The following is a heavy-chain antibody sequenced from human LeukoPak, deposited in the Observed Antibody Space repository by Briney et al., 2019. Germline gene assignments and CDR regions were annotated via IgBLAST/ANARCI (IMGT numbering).Heavy chain of an antibody. J-gene: IGHJ4*02. D-gene: IGHD3-9*01. CDR1: GYTFTGYY. V-gene: IGHV1-2*02. CDR3: ARDPGDYDILTGYYRGMSYYFDY. CDR2: INPNSGGT. Sequence: ASVTVSCKASGYTFTGYYMHWVRQAPGQGVAWMGWINPNSGGTNYAQKVQGRVTMTRDTSISTAYMELSRLRSDDTAVYYCARDPGDYDILTGYYRGMSYYFDYWGQGTLVTVSS.